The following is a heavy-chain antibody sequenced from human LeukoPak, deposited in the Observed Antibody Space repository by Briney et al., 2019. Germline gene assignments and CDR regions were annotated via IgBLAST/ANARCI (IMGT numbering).Heavy chain of an antibody. J-gene: IGHJ6*02. CDR3: ARGVVGAPWTGMDV. Sequence: PGGSLRLSCAASGFTFSSYWMHWVRQAPGKGLVWVSRINSDGSSTSYADSVKGRFTISTDNAKNTLYLQMNSLRAEDTAVYYCARGVVGAPWTGMDVWGQGTTVTVSS. V-gene: IGHV3-74*01. CDR1: GFTFSSYW. CDR2: INSDGSST. D-gene: IGHD1-26*01.